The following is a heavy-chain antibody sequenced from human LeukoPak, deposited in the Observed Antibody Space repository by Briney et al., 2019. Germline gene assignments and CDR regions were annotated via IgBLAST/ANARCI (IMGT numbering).Heavy chain of an antibody. J-gene: IGHJ4*02. D-gene: IGHD3-9*01. Sequence: GASVKVSCKASGYTFTGHYMHWVRQAPGQGLEWMGWINPNSGGTNYAQKFQGRVTMTRDTSISTAYMELSRLRSDDTAVYYCARGGHSLRYFDHYYFDYWGQGTLVTVSS. CDR3: ARGGHSLRYFDHYYFDY. CDR1: GYTFTGHY. V-gene: IGHV1-2*02. CDR2: INPNSGGT.